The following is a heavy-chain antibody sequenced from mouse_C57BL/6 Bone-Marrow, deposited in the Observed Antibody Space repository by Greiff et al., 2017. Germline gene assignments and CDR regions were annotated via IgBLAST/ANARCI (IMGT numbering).Heavy chain of an antibody. J-gene: IGHJ3*01. CDR1: GYTFTSYW. CDR3: ARGTRRGCAY. V-gene: IGHV1-64*01. D-gene: IGHD1-3*01. Sequence: QVQLKQPGAELVKPGASVKLSCKASGYTFTSYWMHWVKQRPGQGLEWIGMIHPNSGSTNYNEKFKSKATLTVDKSSSTAYMQLSSLTSEDSAVYDCARGTRRGCAYWGQGTPVTVSA. CDR2: IHPNSGST.